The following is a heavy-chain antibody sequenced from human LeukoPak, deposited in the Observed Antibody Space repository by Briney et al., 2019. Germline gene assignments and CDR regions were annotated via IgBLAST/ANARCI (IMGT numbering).Heavy chain of an antibody. CDR3: ARDLYYDSSGYYPDDAFDI. CDR2: IKQDGSEK. Sequence: GGSLRLSCAASGFTFSSYWMSWVRQAPGKGLEWVANIKQDGSEKYYVDSVKGRFTISRDNAKNSLYLQMNSLRAEDTAVYYCARDLYYDSSGYYPDDAFDIWGQGTMVTVSS. V-gene: IGHV3-7*01. J-gene: IGHJ3*02. CDR1: GFTFSSYW. D-gene: IGHD3-22*01.